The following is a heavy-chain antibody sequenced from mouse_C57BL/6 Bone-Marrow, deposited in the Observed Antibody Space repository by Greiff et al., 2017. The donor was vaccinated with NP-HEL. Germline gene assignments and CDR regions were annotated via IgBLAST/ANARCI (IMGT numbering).Heavy chain of an antibody. Sequence: VQLQQSGPELVKPGASVKIPCKASGYTFTDYNMDWVKQSHGKSLEWIGDINPNNGGPIYNQQFKGKAPLTLETSSSTAYMELRSLTSEDTAVYYCASSRGAIDYWGQGTSVTVSS. CDR1: GYTFTDYN. V-gene: IGHV1-18*01. CDR3: ASSRGAIDY. CDR2: INPNNGGP. J-gene: IGHJ4*01.